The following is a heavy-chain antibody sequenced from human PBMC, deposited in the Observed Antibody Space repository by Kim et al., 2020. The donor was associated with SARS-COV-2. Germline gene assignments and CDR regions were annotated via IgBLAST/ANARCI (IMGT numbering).Heavy chain of an antibody. Sequence: ASVKVSCKASEFRFTDYYMHWVRQAPGQGLEWMGIVIPNGGKIRYAQRFQGRVTMTSDTSTSTVYMELSSLGSEDTAVYFCARESRGKRDASGCAFDYWGQGTLVTVSS. D-gene: IGHD3-22*01. CDR2: VIPNGGKI. CDR3: ARESRGKRDASGCAFDY. J-gene: IGHJ4*02. CDR1: EFRFTDYY. V-gene: IGHV1-46*01.